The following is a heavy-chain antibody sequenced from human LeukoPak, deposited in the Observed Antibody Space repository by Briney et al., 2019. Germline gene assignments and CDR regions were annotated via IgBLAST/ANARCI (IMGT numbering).Heavy chain of an antibody. CDR1: GYSFTTNW. D-gene: IGHD6-19*01. Sequence: GESLKISCKGSGYSFTTNWIGWVRQMPGKGLEWMGIIYPSDSDTRYSPSFQGQVTISADKSINTAYLQRSSLKASDTAIYYCARRGGGWHDYWGQGTLVTVSS. CDR2: IYPSDSDT. V-gene: IGHV5-51*01. CDR3: ARRGGGWHDY. J-gene: IGHJ4*02.